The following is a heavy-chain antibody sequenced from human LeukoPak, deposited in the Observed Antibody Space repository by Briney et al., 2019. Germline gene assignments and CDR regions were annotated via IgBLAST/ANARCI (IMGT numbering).Heavy chain of an antibody. V-gene: IGHV3-7*01. CDR1: GFIFRNYG. CDR2: IKQDGSEK. D-gene: IGHD3-22*01. J-gene: IGHJ4*02. Sequence: GGSLRLSCAASGFIFRNYGMSWVRQAPGKGLEWVANIKQDGSEKYYVDSVKGRFTISRDNAKNSLYLQMNSLRAEDTAVYYCARDLYRIVVVPHYFDYWGQGTLVTVSS. CDR3: ARDLYRIVVVPHYFDY.